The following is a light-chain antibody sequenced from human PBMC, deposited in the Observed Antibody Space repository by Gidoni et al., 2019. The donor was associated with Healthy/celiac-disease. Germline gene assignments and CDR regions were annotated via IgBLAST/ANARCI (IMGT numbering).Light chain of an antibody. V-gene: IGKV3-11*01. CDR1: QRVSSY. Sequence: VLTQSPATQSLSPGERATLSCRASQRVSSYLAWYQQQPGQAPSLLIYDASNRATAIPARFSGSGSGTAFSLTISSREPADFAVYYCQQRNNWPPMYTFGPGTKLEIK. CDR3: QQRNNWPPMYT. J-gene: IGKJ2*01. CDR2: DAS.